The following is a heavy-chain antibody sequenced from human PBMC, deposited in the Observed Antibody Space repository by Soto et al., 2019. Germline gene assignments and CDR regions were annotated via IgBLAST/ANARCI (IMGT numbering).Heavy chain of an antibody. D-gene: IGHD3-3*01. CDR3: ARGGLEWLLGSYFDY. CDR1: GGSFSGYY. CDR2: INHSGST. V-gene: IGHV4-34*01. J-gene: IGHJ4*02. Sequence: PSETLSLTCAVYGGSFSGYYWSWIRQPPGKGLEWIGEINHSGSTNYNPSLKSRVTISVDTSENQFSLKLSSVTAADTAVYYCARGGLEWLLGSYFDYWGQGTLVTVSS.